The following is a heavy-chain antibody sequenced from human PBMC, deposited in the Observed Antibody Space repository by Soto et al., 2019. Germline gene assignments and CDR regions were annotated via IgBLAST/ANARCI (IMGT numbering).Heavy chain of an antibody. CDR3: ARHPLEGSGRPYYYYGMDV. J-gene: IGHJ6*02. D-gene: IGHD3-10*01. Sequence: PGEFLKISCDCSEYSFTNYWNGLVRPMPGKGMEWMGIIYPGDSDTRYSPSFQGQVTISADKSISTAYLQCSSLKASDTAMHYCARHPLEGSGRPYYYYGMDVWGRGTKVTSP. CDR2: IYPGDSDT. V-gene: IGHV5-51*01. CDR1: EYSFTNYW.